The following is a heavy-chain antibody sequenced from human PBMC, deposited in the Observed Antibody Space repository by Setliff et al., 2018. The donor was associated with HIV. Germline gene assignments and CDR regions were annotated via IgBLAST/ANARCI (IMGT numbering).Heavy chain of an antibody. D-gene: IGHD2-2*01. CDR2: MNPNSGNT. Sequence: ASVKVSCKASGYTFTSYDINWVRQATGQGLEWMGWMNPNSGNTGYAQKFQGRVTMTRNTSINTAYMELSSLRSQDTAVYYCARGKNIVVVPAAPNWFGPWGQGTLVTVSS. V-gene: IGHV1-8*02. CDR3: ARGKNIVVVPAAPNWFGP. CDR1: GYTFTSYD. J-gene: IGHJ5*02.